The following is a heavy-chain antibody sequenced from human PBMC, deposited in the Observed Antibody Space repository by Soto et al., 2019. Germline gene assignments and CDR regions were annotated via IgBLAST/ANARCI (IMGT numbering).Heavy chain of an antibody. CDR3: ARLRATTVTTGDYFDY. Sequence: PSETLSLTCTVSGGSISSSSYYWGWIRQPPGKGLEWIGSIYYSGSTYYNPSLKSRVTISVDTSKNQFSLKLSSVTAADTAVYYCARLRATTVTTGDYFDYWGQGTLVTVSS. CDR1: GGSISSSSYY. V-gene: IGHV4-39*01. J-gene: IGHJ4*02. CDR2: IYYSGST. D-gene: IGHD4-17*01.